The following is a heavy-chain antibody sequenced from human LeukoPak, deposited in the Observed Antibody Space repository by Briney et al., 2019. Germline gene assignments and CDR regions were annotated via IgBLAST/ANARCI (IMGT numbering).Heavy chain of an antibody. CDR2: ISTSGGTT. D-gene: IGHD6-13*01. Sequence: GGSLRLSCAASGFTFSSFPMSWVRQAPGKGLEWVSAISTSGGTTYYADSVRGRFTISRDNSKNTLYLQMNSLRAEDTAVYYCAKITAVAPAYYYGMDVWGHGTTVTVSS. CDR1: GFTFSSFP. J-gene: IGHJ6*02. V-gene: IGHV3-23*01. CDR3: AKITAVAPAYYYGMDV.